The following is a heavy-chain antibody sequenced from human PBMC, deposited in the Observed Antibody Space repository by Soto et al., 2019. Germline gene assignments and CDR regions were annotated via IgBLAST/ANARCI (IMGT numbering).Heavy chain of an antibody. CDR1: GGSISSGGYY. CDR2: IYYSGST. CDR3: AREPLYSKDASRIRGAEDV. V-gene: IGHV4-31*03. D-gene: IGHD4-4*01. Sequence: SETLSLTCTVSGGSISSGGYYWSWIRQHPGKGLEWIGYIYYSGSTYYNPSLKSRVTISVDTSKNQFSLKLSSVTAADTAMYYCAREPLYSKDASRIRGAEDVWGQGTTVTVSS. J-gene: IGHJ6*02.